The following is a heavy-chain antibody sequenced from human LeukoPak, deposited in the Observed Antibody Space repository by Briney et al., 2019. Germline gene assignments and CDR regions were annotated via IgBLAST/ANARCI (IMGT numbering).Heavy chain of an antibody. Sequence: ASVKVSCKASGYTFTSYGFSWVRQAPGQGLEWVGWVSGNNNNADYAEEFQDRVTMTTDTSTTTAYMDLRSLTSDDTAVYYCVKHRAFLEEHLGRLGGFDIWGQGTLVTVSS. CDR3: VKHRAFLEEHLGRLGGFDI. D-gene: IGHD4-23*01. V-gene: IGHV1-18*01. CDR1: GYTFTSYG. J-gene: IGHJ3*02. CDR2: VSGNNNNA.